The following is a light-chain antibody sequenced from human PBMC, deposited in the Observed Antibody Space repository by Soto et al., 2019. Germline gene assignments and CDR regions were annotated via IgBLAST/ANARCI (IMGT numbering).Light chain of an antibody. V-gene: IGKV1-39*01. Sequence: DIPMTQSPSSLSTSVGDRVTITCRASQRISTYLNWYQQTSGKAPKPLIINASDLQSGVPSRFSGSGSWTDYTLTISSLQPEEFATYYCQQSYSTPPTFGQGTKLEIK. CDR1: QRISTY. CDR3: QQSYSTPPT. CDR2: NAS. J-gene: IGKJ2*01.